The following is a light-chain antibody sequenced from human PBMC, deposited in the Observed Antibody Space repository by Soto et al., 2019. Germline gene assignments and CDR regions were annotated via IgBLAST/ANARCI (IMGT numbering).Light chain of an antibody. CDR2: DVS. J-gene: IGLJ1*01. V-gene: IGLV2-14*01. Sequence: QSVLTQPASVSGSPGQSITIPCTGTSRDVGGYNYVSWYQQHPGKAPKLIIYDVSNRPSGVSNRFSGSKSGNTASLTISGLQAEDEADYYCSSYTSSSTLLYVFGTGTKVTVL. CDR3: SSYTSSSTLLYV. CDR1: SRDVGGYNY.